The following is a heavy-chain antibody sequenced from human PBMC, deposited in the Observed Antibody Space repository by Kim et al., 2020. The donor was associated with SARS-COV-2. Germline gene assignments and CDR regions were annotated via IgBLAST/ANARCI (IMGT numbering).Heavy chain of an antibody. Sequence: GGSLRLSCAASGFVFGDYAMSWVRQAPGKGLEWVSGVTRFGGDTYYADSVKGRFTISRDNSRNTVYLQMTTLRAEDTAVYYCAKNEGSGTFQHLLNYWGQGSRVVVSS. D-gene: IGHD1-26*01. CDR1: GFVFGDYA. V-gene: IGHV3-23*01. J-gene: IGHJ4*02. CDR3: AKNEGSGTFQHLLNY. CDR2: VTRFGGDT.